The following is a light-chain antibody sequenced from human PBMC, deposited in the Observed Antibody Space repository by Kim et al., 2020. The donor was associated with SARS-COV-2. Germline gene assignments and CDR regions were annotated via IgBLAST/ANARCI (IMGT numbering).Light chain of an antibody. CDR2: GNS. CDR1: SSNIGAGYD. Sequence: VNISCAGSSSNIGAGYDVPWYQQLPGTAPKLLIYGNSNRPSGVPDRFSGSKSGTSASLAITGLQAEDEADYYCQSYDSSLSGSGVFGTGTKVTVL. V-gene: IGLV1-40*01. CDR3: QSYDSSLSGSGV. J-gene: IGLJ1*01.